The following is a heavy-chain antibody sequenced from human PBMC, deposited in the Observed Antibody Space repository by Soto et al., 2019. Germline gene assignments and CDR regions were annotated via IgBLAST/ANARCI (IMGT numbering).Heavy chain of an antibody. V-gene: IGHV3-7*05. J-gene: IGHJ5*02. CDR3: ARVSGLNWFDP. Sequence: GGSLRLSCAASGFTFSSYWMSWVRQAPGKGLEWVANIKQDGSEKYYVDSVKGRFTISRDNSKNTLYLQMNSLRAEDTAVYYCARVSGLNWFDPWGQGTLVTVSS. D-gene: IGHD3-22*01. CDR2: IKQDGSEK. CDR1: GFTFSSYW.